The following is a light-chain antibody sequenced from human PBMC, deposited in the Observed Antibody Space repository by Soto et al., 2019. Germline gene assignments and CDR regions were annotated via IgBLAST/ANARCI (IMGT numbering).Light chain of an antibody. V-gene: IGLV3-21*04. J-gene: IGLJ3*02. CDR3: QVWDSSSDWV. CDR2: YDS. Sequence: SYELTQPPSVSVAPRKTARITCGGNNIGSKSVHWYQQKPGQAPVLVIYYDSDRPSGIPERFSGSNSGNTATLTISRVEAGDEADYYCQVWDSSSDWVFGGGTKLTVL. CDR1: NIGSKS.